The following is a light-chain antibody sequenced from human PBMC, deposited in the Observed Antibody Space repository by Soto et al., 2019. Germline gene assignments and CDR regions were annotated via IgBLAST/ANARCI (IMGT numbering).Light chain of an antibody. CDR3: CSYAGSYSPYV. J-gene: IGLJ1*01. Sequence: QSVLTQPSSVSGAPGQRVAISCTGSSSNIGAEYDVHWYQQLPGTAPKRLIYGDNNRPSGVPDRFSGSKSGNTASLTISGLQAEDEADYYCCSYAGSYSPYVFGTGTKVTVL. V-gene: IGLV1-40*01. CDR2: GDN. CDR1: SSNIGAEYD.